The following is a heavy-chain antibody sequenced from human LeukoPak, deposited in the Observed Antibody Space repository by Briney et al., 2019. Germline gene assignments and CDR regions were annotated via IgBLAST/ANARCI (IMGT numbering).Heavy chain of an antibody. CDR2: IYYSGST. Sequence: PSETLSLTCAVYGGSFSGYYWSWIRQPPGKGLEWIGYIYYSGSTNYNPSLKSRVTISVDTSKNQFSLKLSSVTAADTAVYYCAGGRGVRYFDYWGQGTLVTVSS. D-gene: IGHD2-15*01. J-gene: IGHJ4*02. CDR1: GGSFSGYY. V-gene: IGHV4-59*01. CDR3: AGGRGVRYFDY.